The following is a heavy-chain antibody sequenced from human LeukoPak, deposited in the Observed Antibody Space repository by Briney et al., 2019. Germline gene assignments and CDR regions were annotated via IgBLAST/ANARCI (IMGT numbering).Heavy chain of an antibody. Sequence: PSETLSLTCTVPGGSISSYYWSWIRQPPGKGLEWIGDIYYSGSTNYNPSLKSRVTISVDTSKNQFSLKLSSVTAADTAVYYCARRRYYYGSGSYYKKEYYFDYWGQGTLVTVSS. CDR1: GGSISSYY. V-gene: IGHV4-59*01. J-gene: IGHJ4*02. CDR2: IYYSGST. CDR3: ARRRYYYGSGSYYKKEYYFDY. D-gene: IGHD3-10*01.